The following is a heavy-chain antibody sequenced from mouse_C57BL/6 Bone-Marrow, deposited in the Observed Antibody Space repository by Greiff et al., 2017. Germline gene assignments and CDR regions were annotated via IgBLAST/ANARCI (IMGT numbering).Heavy chain of an antibody. CDR3: ARIYSWYFDV. CDR2: ISSGGSYT. Sequence: EVQVVESGGDLVKPGGSLKLSCAASGFTFSSYGMSWVRQTPDKRLEWVATISSGGSYTYYPDSVKGRFTISRDNAKNTLYLQMSILKSEDTSMYYCARIYSWYFDVWGTGTTVTVSS. V-gene: IGHV5-6*01. CDR1: GFTFSSYG. J-gene: IGHJ1*03. D-gene: IGHD1-1*01.